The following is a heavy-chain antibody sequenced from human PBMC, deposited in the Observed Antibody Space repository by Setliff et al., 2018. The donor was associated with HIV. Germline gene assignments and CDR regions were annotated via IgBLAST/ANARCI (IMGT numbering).Heavy chain of an antibody. J-gene: IGHJ3*02. Sequence: PSETLSLTCTVSGGSFSGYYWSWIRQPPGKGLEWIGVINHSGSTNYNPSLKSRVTISVETSKNQFSLKLSSVTAADTAVYYCARPRGAVAGRDAFDIWGQGTMVTVSS. CDR1: GGSFSGYY. D-gene: IGHD6-19*01. V-gene: IGHV4-34*01. CDR3: ARPRGAVAGRDAFDI. CDR2: INHSGST.